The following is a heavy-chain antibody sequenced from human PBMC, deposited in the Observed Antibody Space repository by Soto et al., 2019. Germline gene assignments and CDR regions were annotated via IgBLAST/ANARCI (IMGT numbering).Heavy chain of an antibody. CDR3: ARGFDLQYGMDV. J-gene: IGHJ6*02. D-gene: IGHD3-10*01. Sequence: DVQLVESGGGLVQRGGSLRLSCAASGLSLSTYSLNWVRQAPRKGLEWVSYISGSSDTIYYADSVKGRFTISRDNAKNSRYLQMNSLRDDDTAVYFCARGFDLQYGMDVWGQGTTVTVSS. CDR1: GLSLSTYS. CDR2: ISGSSDTI. V-gene: IGHV3-48*02.